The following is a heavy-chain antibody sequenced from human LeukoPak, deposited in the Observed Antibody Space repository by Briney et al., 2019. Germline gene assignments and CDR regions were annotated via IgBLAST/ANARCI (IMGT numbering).Heavy chain of an antibody. J-gene: IGHJ6*02. CDR2: ISYDGSNK. CDR3: AKVPGDIVVVVAATLPNYYGMDV. Sequence: PGGSLRLSCAASGCTFRSYGMHWVRQAPGKGLEWVAVISYDGSNKYYADSVKGRFTISRDNSKNTLYLQMNSLRAEDTAVYYCAKVPGDIVVVVAATLPNYYGMDVWGQGTTVTVSS. D-gene: IGHD2-15*01. CDR1: GCTFRSYG. V-gene: IGHV3-30*18.